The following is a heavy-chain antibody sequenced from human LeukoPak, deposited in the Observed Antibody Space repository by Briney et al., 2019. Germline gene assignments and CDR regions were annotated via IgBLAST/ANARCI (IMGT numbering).Heavy chain of an antibody. CDR2: ISGSGGST. J-gene: IGHJ4*02. D-gene: IGHD3-10*01. CDR1: GFTFSSYA. CDR3: ARESEGRYYGSGDY. V-gene: IGHV3-23*01. Sequence: GGSLRLSCAASGFTFSSYAMSWVRQAPGKGLEWVSAISGSGGSTYYADSVKGRFTISRDNSKNTLYLQMNSLRAEDTAVYYCARESEGRYYGSGDYWGQGTLVTVSS.